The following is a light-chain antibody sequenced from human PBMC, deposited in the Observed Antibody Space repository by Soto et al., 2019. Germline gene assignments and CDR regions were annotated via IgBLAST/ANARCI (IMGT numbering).Light chain of an antibody. V-gene: IGLV4-69*01. J-gene: IGLJ2*01. CDR2: LNSDGSH. CDR1: SGHSSYA. Sequence: QPVLTQSPSDSASLGASVKLTCTLSSGHSSYAIAWHQQQPEKGPRYLMKLNSDGSHRKGDGIPDRFSGSSSGAERYLTISSLQSEDEADYYCQTWGTGIQVFGGGTKLTVL. CDR3: QTWGTGIQV.